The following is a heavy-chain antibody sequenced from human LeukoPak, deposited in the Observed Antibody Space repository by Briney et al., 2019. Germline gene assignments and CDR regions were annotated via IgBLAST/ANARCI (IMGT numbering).Heavy chain of an antibody. Sequence: GGPLRLSCAASGFTFSNFAMTWVRQAPGKGLEWVSAISGSGGSTYYADSVKGRFTISRDNSKNTLYLKMNSLRAEDTAVYYCAKDDNRYGDYAHFDYWGQGTLVTVSS. D-gene: IGHD4-17*01. J-gene: IGHJ4*02. CDR2: ISGSGGST. V-gene: IGHV3-23*01. CDR3: AKDDNRYGDYAHFDY. CDR1: GFTFSNFA.